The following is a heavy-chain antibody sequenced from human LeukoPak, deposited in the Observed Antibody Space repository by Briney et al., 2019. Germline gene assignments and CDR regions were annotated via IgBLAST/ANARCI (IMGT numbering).Heavy chain of an antibody. CDR1: GYTFTSYG. CDR3: ARGATIFGVVGWGGMDV. Sequence: ASVKVSCKASGYTFTSYGISWVRQAPGQGLEWMGWISAYNGNTNYAQKLQGRVTMTTDTSTSTAYMELRSLRSDDTAVYYCARGATIFGVVGWGGMDVWGQGTTVTVSS. J-gene: IGHJ6*02. CDR2: ISAYNGNT. D-gene: IGHD3-3*01. V-gene: IGHV1-18*01.